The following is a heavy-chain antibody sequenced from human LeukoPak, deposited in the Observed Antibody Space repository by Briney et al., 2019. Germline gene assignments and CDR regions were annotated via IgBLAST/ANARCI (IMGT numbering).Heavy chain of an antibody. CDR3: ATISAAAGITEYFQH. D-gene: IGHD6-13*01. Sequence: SVKVSCKASGGTFSSYAISWVRQAPGQGLEWMGGIIPIFGTANYAQKFQGRVTITTDESTSTAYMELSSLRSEDTAVYYCATISAAAGITEYFQHRGQGTLVTVSS. V-gene: IGHV1-69*05. CDR2: IIPIFGTA. CDR1: GGTFSSYA. J-gene: IGHJ1*01.